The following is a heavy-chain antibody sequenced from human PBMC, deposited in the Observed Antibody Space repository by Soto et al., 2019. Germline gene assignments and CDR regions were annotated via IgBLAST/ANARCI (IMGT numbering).Heavy chain of an antibody. D-gene: IGHD3-22*01. V-gene: IGHV3-23*01. J-gene: IGHJ4*02. CDR3: AKDRPWVGFNYYDSSGSDY. CDR2: ISGSGGST. CDR1: GFTISSYA. Sequence: GGSLRLSCAASGFTISSYAMSWVRQAPGKGLEWVSAISGSGGSTYYADSVKGRFTISRDNSKNTLYLQMNSLRAEDTAVYYCAKDRPWVGFNYYDSSGSDYWGQGTLVTVSS.